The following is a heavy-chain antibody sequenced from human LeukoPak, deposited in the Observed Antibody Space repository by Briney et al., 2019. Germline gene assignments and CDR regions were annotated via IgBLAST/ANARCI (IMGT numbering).Heavy chain of an antibody. Sequence: GGSLRLSCAASGFTFSSYAMHWVRQAPGKGLEWVAVISYDGSNKYYADSVKGRFTISRDNSKNTLYLQMNSLRAEDTAVYYCAKALLRDYITGTEPAPALGYWGQGTLVTVSS. CDR3: AKALLRDYITGTEPAPALGY. CDR2: ISYDGSNK. D-gene: IGHD1-7*01. J-gene: IGHJ4*02. V-gene: IGHV3-30-3*01. CDR1: GFTFSSYA.